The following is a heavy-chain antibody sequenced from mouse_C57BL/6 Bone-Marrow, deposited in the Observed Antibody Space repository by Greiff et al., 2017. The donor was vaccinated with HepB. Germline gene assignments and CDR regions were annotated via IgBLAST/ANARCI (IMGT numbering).Heavy chain of an antibody. CDR2: IYPGDGDT. V-gene: IGHV1-80*01. J-gene: IGHJ3*01. Sequence: VKLQQPGAELVKPGASVKISCKASGYTFSSYWMNWVKQRPGKGLEWIGQIYPGDGDTNYNGKFKGKATLTADKSSSTAYIQLSSLTSEDSAVYFYAAYGNYVFAYWGQGTLVTVSA. CDR1: GYTFSSYW. D-gene: IGHD2-1*01. CDR3: AAYGNYVFAY.